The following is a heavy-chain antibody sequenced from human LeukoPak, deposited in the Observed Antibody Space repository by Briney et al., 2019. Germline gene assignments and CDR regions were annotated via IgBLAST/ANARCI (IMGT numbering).Heavy chain of an antibody. J-gene: IGHJ4*02. D-gene: IGHD1-1*01. CDR1: GYTFTSYY. Sequence: ASVKVSCKASGYTFTSYYMHWVRQAPGQGLEWMGIINPSGGSTSYAQKFQGRVTMTRDTSTSTVYMELSSLRSEDTAVNYCAIRHLVSQPIDYWGQGTLVSVSS. V-gene: IGHV1-46*01. CDR3: AIRHLVSQPIDY. CDR2: INPSGGST.